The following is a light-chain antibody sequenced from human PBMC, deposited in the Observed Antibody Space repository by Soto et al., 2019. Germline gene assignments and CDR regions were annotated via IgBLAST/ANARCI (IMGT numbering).Light chain of an antibody. CDR2: EVS. CDR3: SSYAGSNIFV. J-gene: IGLJ1*01. Sequence: QSALTQPPSASGAPGQSVTISCTGTSSDIGGYNYVSWYQQHPGKAPKLMIYEVSKRRSGVPDRFSGFKSGNTASLTVSGLQSEDEADYCGSSYAGSNIFVVGTGTQLTVL. CDR1: SSDIGGYNY. V-gene: IGLV2-8*01.